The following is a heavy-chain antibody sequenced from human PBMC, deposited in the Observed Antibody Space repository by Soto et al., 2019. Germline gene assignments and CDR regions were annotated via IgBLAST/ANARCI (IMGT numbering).Heavy chain of an antibody. D-gene: IGHD5-18*01. V-gene: IGHV1-8*01. CDR3: ARGGKSDTAMATHYYYGMDV. J-gene: IGHJ6*02. CDR2: MNPNSGNT. CDR1: GYTFTSYD. Sequence: ASVKVSCKASGYTFTSYDINWVRQATGQGLEWMGWMNPNSGNTGYAQKFQGRVTMTRNTSISTAYMELSSLRSEDTAVYYCARGGKSDTAMATHYYYGMDVWGQGTTVTVSS.